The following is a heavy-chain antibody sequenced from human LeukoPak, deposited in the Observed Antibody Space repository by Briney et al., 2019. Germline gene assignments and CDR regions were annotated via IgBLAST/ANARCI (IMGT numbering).Heavy chain of an antibody. CDR1: GFTFSSYA. J-gene: IGHJ4*02. D-gene: IGHD2-21*01. CDR2: IDTGGDST. CDR3: AKSESRWCFAC. Sequence: PGGSLRLSCAASGFTFSSYAMSWVRQAPGKGLEWVSAIDTGGDSTYFADSVKGRFTISRDNSKNTLYLQMNSLRAEDTAVYYCAKSESRWCFACWGQGTLVTVSS. V-gene: IGHV3-23*01.